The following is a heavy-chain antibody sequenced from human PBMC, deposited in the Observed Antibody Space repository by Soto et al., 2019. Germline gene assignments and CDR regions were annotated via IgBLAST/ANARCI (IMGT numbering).Heavy chain of an antibody. Sequence: QVQLVQSGAEVKKPGSSVKVSCKACGGAFSSYAISWVRQAPGQGLEWMGGIIPIFGTANYAQKFQGRVTITADKSTSTAYMELSSLRSEDTAVYYCARGINSRYSSTKAPYYYGMDVWGQGTTVTVSS. CDR1: GGAFSSYA. CDR3: ARGINSRYSSTKAPYYYGMDV. V-gene: IGHV1-69*06. J-gene: IGHJ6*02. D-gene: IGHD6-13*01. CDR2: IIPIFGTA.